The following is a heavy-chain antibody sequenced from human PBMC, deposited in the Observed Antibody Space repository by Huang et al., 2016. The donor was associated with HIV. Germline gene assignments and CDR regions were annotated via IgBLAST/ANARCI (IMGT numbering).Heavy chain of an antibody. D-gene: IGHD6-19*01. CDR1: GGSLHGYY. CDR3: ATSRSGSGWFLDI. CDR2: VNHGGSP. V-gene: IGHV4-34*01. Sequence: QVQLYQWGAGPLRPSETLSLTCGVSGGSLHGYYWNWLRQSPGRGREWLGEVNHGGSPKYNPSLKSRVTISVDTSKIQFSLNLTSVTATDTADYYCATSRSGSGWFLDIWGRGTLVSVS. J-gene: IGHJ2*01.